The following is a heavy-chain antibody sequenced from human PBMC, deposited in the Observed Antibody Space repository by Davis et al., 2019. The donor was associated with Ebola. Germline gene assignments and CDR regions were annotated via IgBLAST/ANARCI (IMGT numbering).Heavy chain of an antibody. CDR1: GFTVSHSY. D-gene: IGHD2-15*01. CDR3: ARRILGDSRGAVDV. CDR2: IGASDEGI. J-gene: IGHJ6*02. Sequence: GESLKISCSVSGFTVSHSYMYWFRQPPGKGLEWLSYIGASDEGISYADSVKGRFTISRDNAKNSVTLHMNRLRDDDMAVYYCARRILGDSRGAVDVWGQGTTVTVSS. V-gene: IGHV3-11*01.